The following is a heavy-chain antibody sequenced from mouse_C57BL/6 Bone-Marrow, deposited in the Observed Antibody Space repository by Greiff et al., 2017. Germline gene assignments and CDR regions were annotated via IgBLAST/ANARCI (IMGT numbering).Heavy chain of an antibody. Sequence: QVQLQQPGAELVKPGASVKLSCKASGYTFTSYWMHWVKQRPGQGLEWIGMIHPNSGSTNYNEKFKSKATLTVDKSSSTAYMQLSSLTSEDSAVYDCARYLAYYSNYVPYWGQGTLVTVSA. CDR3: ARYLAYYSNYVPY. V-gene: IGHV1-64*01. J-gene: IGHJ3*01. CDR2: IHPNSGST. D-gene: IGHD2-5*01. CDR1: GYTFTSYW.